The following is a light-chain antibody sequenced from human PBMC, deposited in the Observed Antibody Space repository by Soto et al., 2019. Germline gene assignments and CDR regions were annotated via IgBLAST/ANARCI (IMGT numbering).Light chain of an antibody. V-gene: IGLV2-14*01. CDR2: DVS. CDR3: SSYTTSVTYV. Sequence: QSVLTQPASVSGSPGQSITISCTGTSSDVGAYNSVSWYQQHPGKAPKLIIYDVSTRPSGISDRFSGSKSGNTASLTISGLQAEDESDYYCSSYTTSVTYVFGTGT. J-gene: IGLJ1*01. CDR1: SSDVGAYNS.